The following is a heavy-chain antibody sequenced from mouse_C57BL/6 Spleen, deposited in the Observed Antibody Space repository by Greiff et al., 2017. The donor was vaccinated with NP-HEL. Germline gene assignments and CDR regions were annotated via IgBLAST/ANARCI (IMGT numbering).Heavy chain of an antibody. Sequence: QVQLQQPGAELVMPGASVKLSCKASGYTFTSYWMHWVKQRPGQGLEWIGEIDPSDSYTNYNQKFKGKSTLTVDKSSSTAYMQLSSLTSEDSAVYYCARYSNSWYVDVWGTGTTVTVSS. CDR3: ARYSNSWYVDV. CDR1: GYTFTSYW. CDR2: IDPSDSYT. V-gene: IGHV1-69*01. J-gene: IGHJ1*03. D-gene: IGHD2-5*01.